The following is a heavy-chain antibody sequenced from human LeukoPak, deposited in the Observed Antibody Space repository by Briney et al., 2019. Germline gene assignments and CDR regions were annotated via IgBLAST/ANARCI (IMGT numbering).Heavy chain of an antibody. CDR3: ARPQKYYSTSGYYLAS. D-gene: IGHD3-22*01. J-gene: IGHJ4*02. V-gene: IGHV1-2*02. CDR2: INPNSGGT. Sequence: ASVKVSCKASGYIFTGYYIYWVRQAPGQGLEWMGWINPNSGGTDSAQKFQGRVAMTRDTSLSTAYMELTRLTSDDTAVYYCARPQKYYSTSGYYLASWGQGTLVTVSS. CDR1: GYIFTGYY.